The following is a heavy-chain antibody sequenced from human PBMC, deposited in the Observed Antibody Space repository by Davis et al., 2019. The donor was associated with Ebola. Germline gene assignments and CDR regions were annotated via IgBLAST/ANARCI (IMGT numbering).Heavy chain of an antibody. CDR1: GFTFSSYG. J-gene: IGHJ4*02. Sequence: GESLKISCAASGFTFSSYGMHWVRQAPGKGLEWVAVISYDGSNKYYADSVKGRFTISRDNSKNTLYLQMDSLTAEDTAVYYCVRSGYSGSFLDFWGLGTLVTVSS. CDR3: VRSGYSGSFLDF. V-gene: IGHV3-30*03. D-gene: IGHD5-12*01. CDR2: ISYDGSNK.